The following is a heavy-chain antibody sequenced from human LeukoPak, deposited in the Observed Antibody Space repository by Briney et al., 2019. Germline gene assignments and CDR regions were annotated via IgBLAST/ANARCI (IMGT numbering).Heavy chain of an antibody. CDR3: ARDRYRLITMIAYEGLLDY. D-gene: IGHD3-22*01. V-gene: IGHV3-7*01. J-gene: IGHJ4*02. Sequence: GGSLRLSCAASGFTFSSYWMSWVRQAPGKGLEWVANIKQDGSEKYYVDSVKGRFTISRDNAKNSLYLQMNSLRAEDTAVYYCARDRYRLITMIAYEGLLDYWGQGTLVTVSS. CDR2: IKQDGSEK. CDR1: GFTFSSYW.